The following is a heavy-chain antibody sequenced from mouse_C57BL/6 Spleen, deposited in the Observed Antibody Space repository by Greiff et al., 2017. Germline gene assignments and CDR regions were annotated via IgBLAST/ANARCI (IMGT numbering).Heavy chain of an antibody. CDR2: IYPGSGST. J-gene: IGHJ2*01. V-gene: IGHV1-55*01. CDR3: ARDCDY. Sequence: VQRVESGAELVKPGASVKMSCKASGYTFTSYWITWVKQRPGQGLEWIGDIYPGSGSTNSNEKFKSKATLTVDTSSSTAYMQLSSLTSEDSAVYYCARDCDYWGQGTTLTVSS. CDR1: GYTFTSYW.